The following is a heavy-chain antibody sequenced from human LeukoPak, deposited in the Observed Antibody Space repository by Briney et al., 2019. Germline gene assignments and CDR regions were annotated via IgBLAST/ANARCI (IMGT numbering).Heavy chain of an antibody. J-gene: IGHJ4*02. CDR2: ISAYNGNT. V-gene: IGHV1-18*01. D-gene: IGHD3-10*01. CDR1: GYTFTSYG. Sequence: GASVKVSCKASGYTFTSYGISWVRQAPGQGLEWMGWISAYNGNTNYAQKLQGRVTMTTDTSTSTAYMELRSLRSDDTAVYYCARDRWLMVRGVPGYWGQGTLVTVSS. CDR3: ARDRWLMVRGVPGY.